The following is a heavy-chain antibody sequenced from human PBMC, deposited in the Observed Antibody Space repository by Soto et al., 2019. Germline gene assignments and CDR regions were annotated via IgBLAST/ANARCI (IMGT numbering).Heavy chain of an antibody. D-gene: IGHD3-3*01. CDR2: IVPNVGTV. Sequence: QMQLVQSGAEVKKPGSSVKVSCKASGGTLSSFINYPINWVRQAPGQELEWMGGIVPNVGTVNYAQKFQGRVTITADKSTGTAYMEVSSLRSEDTALYYCARRDTSGFLRYFDNWGQGTLVTVSS. V-gene: IGHV1-69*06. J-gene: IGHJ4*02. CDR1: GGTLSSFINYP. CDR3: ARRDTSGFLRYFDN.